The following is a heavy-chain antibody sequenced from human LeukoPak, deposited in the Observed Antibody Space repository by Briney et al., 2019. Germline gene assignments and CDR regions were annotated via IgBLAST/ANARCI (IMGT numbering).Heavy chain of an antibody. CDR2: ISSSSSTI. CDR1: GFTFSSYS. V-gene: IGHV3-48*04. D-gene: IGHD6-19*01. CDR3: ARDPTTRSPYSSGWYDY. J-gene: IGHJ4*02. Sequence: GGSLRLSCAASGFTFSSYSMNWVRDAPGKGLEWVSYISSSSSTIYHADSVKGRFTISRDNAKNSLYLQMNSLRAEDTAVYYCARDPTTRSPYSSGWYDYCGQGTLVTVSS.